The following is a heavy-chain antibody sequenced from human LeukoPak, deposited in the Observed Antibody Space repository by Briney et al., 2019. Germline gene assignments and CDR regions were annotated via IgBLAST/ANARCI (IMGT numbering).Heavy chain of an antibody. CDR3: ARDFRLPRPGYYYGMDV. V-gene: IGHV1-2*02. CDR1: GYTFTGYY. D-gene: IGHD6-6*01. J-gene: IGHJ6*02. Sequence: ASVKVSCKASGYTFTGYYMHWVRQAPGQGLEWMGWINPNSGGTNYAQKFQGRVTMTRDTSISTAYMELSRLRSDDTAVYYYARDFRLPRPGYYYGMDVWGQGTTVTVSS. CDR2: INPNSGGT.